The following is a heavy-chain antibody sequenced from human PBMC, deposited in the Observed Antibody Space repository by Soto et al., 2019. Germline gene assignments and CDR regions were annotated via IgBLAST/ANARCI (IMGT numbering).Heavy chain of an antibody. D-gene: IGHD2-15*01. J-gene: IGHJ4*02. Sequence: QVQLVQSGAEVKKPGSSVKVSCKASGGTFSSYTISWVRQAPGQGLAWMGRIIPILGIANYAQKFQGRVTITADKATSTAYMELSSLRSEDTAVYYCASISSGGTDHLGIWRVDYWGQGTLVTVSS. CDR3: ASISSGGTDHLGIWRVDY. V-gene: IGHV1-69*02. CDR2: IIPILGIA. CDR1: GGTFSSYT.